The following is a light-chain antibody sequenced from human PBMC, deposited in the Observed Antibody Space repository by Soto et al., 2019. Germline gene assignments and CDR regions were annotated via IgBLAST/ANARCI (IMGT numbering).Light chain of an antibody. CDR1: QSISSW. CDR2: DAA. Sequence: DIQMTQSPSTLSASVGDRVTITCRASQSISSWLAWYQQKPGKAPKLLISDAANLESGVPSRFSGSGSGTEFTLTISSLQPDDFATYYCQHYYSYSQAFGQGTTVEIK. CDR3: QHYYSYSQA. V-gene: IGKV1-5*01. J-gene: IGKJ1*01.